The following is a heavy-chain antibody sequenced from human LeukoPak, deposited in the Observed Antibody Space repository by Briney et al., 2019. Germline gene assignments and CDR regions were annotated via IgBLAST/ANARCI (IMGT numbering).Heavy chain of an antibody. Sequence: GESLKISCKGSGYSFTSYWIGWVRQMPGKGPEWRGIIYPCDSDIRYSPSFQGQVTISADKSISTAYLQWSSLKASDTAMYYCATPITGYCSGGSCYGFDYWGQGTLVTVSS. CDR1: GYSFTSYW. J-gene: IGHJ4*02. CDR3: ATPITGYCSGGSCYGFDY. V-gene: IGHV5-51*01. CDR2: IYPCDSDI. D-gene: IGHD2-15*01.